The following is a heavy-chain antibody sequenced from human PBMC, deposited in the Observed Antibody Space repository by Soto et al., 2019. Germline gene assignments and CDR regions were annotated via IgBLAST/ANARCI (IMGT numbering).Heavy chain of an antibody. CDR3: ARGGNGSYPFDY. D-gene: IGHD1-26*01. V-gene: IGHV4-34*01. CDR1: GGSFSGYY. CDR2: INHSGST. Sequence: LSLTCAVYGGSFSGYYWSWIRQPPGKGLEWIGEINHSGSTNYNPSLKSRVTISVDTSKNQFSLKLSSVTAADTAVYYCARGGNGSYPFDYWGQGTLVTVSS. J-gene: IGHJ4*02.